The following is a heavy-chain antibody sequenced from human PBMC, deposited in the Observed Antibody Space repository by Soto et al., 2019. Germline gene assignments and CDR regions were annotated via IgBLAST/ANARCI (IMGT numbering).Heavy chain of an antibody. CDR1: GFTFSDYY. V-gene: IGHV3-11*01. CDR3: ASGTNGAVFVC. J-gene: IGHJ4*02. D-gene: IGHD2-8*01. Sequence: QVQLVESGGGLVKPGGSLRLSCAASGFTFSDYYMSWIRQAPGKGLEWVSYISSRSSTIFYADSVKGRFTISRDNFKNTLYLQMNSLRAEDTAVEYCASGTNGAVFVCWGQGILVTVSS. CDR2: ISSRSSTI.